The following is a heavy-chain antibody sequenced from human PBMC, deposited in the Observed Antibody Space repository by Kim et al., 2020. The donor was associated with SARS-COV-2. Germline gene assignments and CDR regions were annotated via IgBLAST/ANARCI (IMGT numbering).Heavy chain of an antibody. V-gene: IGHV3-7*01. D-gene: IGHD3-22*01. J-gene: IGHJ4*02. CDR1: GFTFSRYW. CDR3: VYDDSGYYSD. Sequence: GGSLRLSCVASGFTFSRYWMTWVRQAPGRGLEWVANINQAGSEQFYADSVKGRFTISRDNAKNSLFLQMNSLRAEDTALYYCVYDDSGYYSDWGQGTLVTVSS. CDR2: INQAGSEQ.